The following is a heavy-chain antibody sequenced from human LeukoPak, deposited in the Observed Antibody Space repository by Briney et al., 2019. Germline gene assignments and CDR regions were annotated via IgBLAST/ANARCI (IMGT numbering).Heavy chain of an antibody. V-gene: IGHV3-15*01. J-gene: IGHJ6*03. CDR2: IKSKTDGGTR. CDR3: TTEPSDIVVVPARALQGAGTLGSIYYYYYYMDV. Sequence: GGSLRLSCAASGFTFSNAWMSWVRQAPGKGLEWVGRIKSKTDGGTRDYAAPVKGRFTISRDDSKNTLSLQMNSLKTEDTAVYYCTTEPSDIVVVPARALQGAGTLGSIYYYYYYMDVWGKGTTVTVSS. D-gene: IGHD2-2*01. CDR1: GFTFSNAW.